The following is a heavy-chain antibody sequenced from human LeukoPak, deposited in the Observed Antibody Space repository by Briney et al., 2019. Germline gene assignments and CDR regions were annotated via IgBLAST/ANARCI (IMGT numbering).Heavy chain of an antibody. CDR2: IRTSGDNT. Sequence: GGSLRLSCAASGFTFSNYAMSWVRQAPGKGLEWVSTIRTSGDNTYYADSVKGRFTISRDNSKNTLYLQMISLRAEDTALYYCAKCVTGWPNWFDPWGQGTLVTVSS. CDR1: GFTFSNYA. V-gene: IGHV3-23*01. D-gene: IGHD6-19*01. CDR3: AKCVTGWPNWFDP. J-gene: IGHJ5*02.